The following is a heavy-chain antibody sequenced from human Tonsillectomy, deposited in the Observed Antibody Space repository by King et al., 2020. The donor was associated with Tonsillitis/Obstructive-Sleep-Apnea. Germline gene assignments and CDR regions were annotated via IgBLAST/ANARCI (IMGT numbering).Heavy chain of an antibody. D-gene: IGHD5-12*01. V-gene: IGHV4-34*01. CDR3: ARGMILEWSKEYSGYDYRPPFDY. CDR2: INHSGST. J-gene: IGHJ4*02. Sequence: VQLQQWGAGLLKPSETLSLTCAVYGGSFSGYYWSWIRQPPGKGLEWIGEINHSGSTNYNPSLKSRVTISVDTSKNQFSLKLSSVTAADTAVYYCARGMILEWSKEYSGYDYRPPFDYWGQGTLVTVSS. CDR1: GGSFSGYY.